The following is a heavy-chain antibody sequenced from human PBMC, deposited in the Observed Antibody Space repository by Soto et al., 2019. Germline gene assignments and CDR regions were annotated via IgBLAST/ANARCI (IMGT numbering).Heavy chain of an antibody. CDR2: ISGSDGST. V-gene: IGHV3-23*01. CDR1: GFTFSSYA. CDR3: AKENGYSSSWFEFDY. J-gene: IGHJ4*02. D-gene: IGHD6-13*01. Sequence: PGGSLRLSCAASGFTFSSYAMSWVRQAPGKGLEWVSAISGSDGSTYYADSVKGRFTISRDNSKNTLYLQMNSLRAEDTAVYYCAKENGYSSSWFEFDYWGQGTLVTDSS.